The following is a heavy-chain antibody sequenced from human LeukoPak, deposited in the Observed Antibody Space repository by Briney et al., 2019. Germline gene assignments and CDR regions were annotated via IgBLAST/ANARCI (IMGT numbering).Heavy chain of an antibody. V-gene: IGHV3-66*01. CDR3: ARDSGYSSGYPFDY. Sequence: GGSLRLSCAASGFTVSSNYMSWVRQAPGKGLEWVSVIYSGGSTYYADSVKGRFTISRDNSKNTLYLQMNSLRAEDTAVYYCARDSGYSSGYPFDYWGQGTLATVSS. D-gene: IGHD2-15*01. CDR1: GFTVSSNY. J-gene: IGHJ4*02. CDR2: IYSGGST.